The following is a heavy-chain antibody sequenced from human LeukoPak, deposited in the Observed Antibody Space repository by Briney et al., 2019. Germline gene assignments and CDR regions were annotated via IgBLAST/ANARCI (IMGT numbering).Heavy chain of an antibody. Sequence: GGSLRLSCAASGFTFDDYAMHWVRQAPGKGREWVSGIRWNSGSIGYADSVKGRFTISRDKSKNTLYLQMNSLRAEDTAVYYCAKDYSGSYYYFDYWGQGTLVTVSS. CDR2: IRWNSGSI. CDR3: AKDYSGSYYYFDY. D-gene: IGHD1-26*01. J-gene: IGHJ4*02. V-gene: IGHV3-9*01. CDR1: GFTFDDYA.